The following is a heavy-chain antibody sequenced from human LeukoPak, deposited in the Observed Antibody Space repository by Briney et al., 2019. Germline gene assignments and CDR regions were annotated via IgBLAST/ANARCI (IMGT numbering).Heavy chain of an antibody. CDR1: GFTFGDYA. J-gene: IGHJ4*02. D-gene: IGHD5-18*01. V-gene: IGHV3-49*04. CDR2: IRKNSSGGTT. CDR3: GRSRGHNYGYVDY. Sequence: GGSLRLSCKASGFTFGDYAVTWVRQGPGKGLEWVGFIRKNSSGGTTEYAASVKGSCTISRDDSKNIACLQINSLKTEDTAVYYCGRSRGHNYGYVDYWGQGSLVTVSS.